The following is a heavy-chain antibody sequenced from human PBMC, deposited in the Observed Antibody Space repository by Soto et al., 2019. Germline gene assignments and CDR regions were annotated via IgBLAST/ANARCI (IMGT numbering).Heavy chain of an antibody. V-gene: IGHV3-13*01. D-gene: IGHD4-4*01. CDR3: ARGPGYSKFYYYMDV. J-gene: IGHJ6*03. CDR2: IGTAGDT. Sequence: EVQLVESGGGLVQPGGSLRLSCAASGFTFSSYDMHWVRQATGKGLEWVSAIGTAGDTYYPGSVKGLFTTSRENAKNSLYRQMNSLRAGDTAVYYCARGPGYSKFYYYMDVWGKGTTVTVSS. CDR1: GFTFSSYD.